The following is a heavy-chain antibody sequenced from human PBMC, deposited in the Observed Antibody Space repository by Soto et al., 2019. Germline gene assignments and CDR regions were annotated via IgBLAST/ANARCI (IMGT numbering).Heavy chain of an antibody. J-gene: IGHJ6*02. CDR1: GFTFSSYA. D-gene: IGHD3-3*01. CDR3: ARTYYDFWSGYENYGMDV. Sequence: QVQLVESGGGVVQPGRSLRLSCAASGFTFSSYAMHWVRQAPGKGLEWVAVISYDGSNKYYADSVKGRFIISRDNSKNTLYLQMNSLRAEDTAVYYCARTYYDFWSGYENYGMDVWGQGTTVTVSS. V-gene: IGHV3-30-3*01. CDR2: ISYDGSNK.